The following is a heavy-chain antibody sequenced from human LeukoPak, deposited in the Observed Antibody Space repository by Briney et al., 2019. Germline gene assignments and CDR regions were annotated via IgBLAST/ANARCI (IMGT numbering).Heavy chain of an antibody. Sequence: SQTLSLTCTVSGYSISSGYYWGWIRQPPGKGLEWIGSIYHSGSTYYNPSLKSRVTISVDTSKNQFSLKLSSVTAADTAVYYCARSVLLWFGEYATPYYFDYWGQGTLVTVSS. V-gene: IGHV4-38-2*02. CDR2: IYHSGST. J-gene: IGHJ4*02. CDR1: GYSISSGYY. D-gene: IGHD3-10*01. CDR3: ARSVLLWFGEYATPYYFDY.